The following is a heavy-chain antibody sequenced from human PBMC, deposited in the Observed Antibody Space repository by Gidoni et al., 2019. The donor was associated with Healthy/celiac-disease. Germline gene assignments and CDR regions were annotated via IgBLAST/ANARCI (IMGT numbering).Heavy chain of an antibody. V-gene: IGHV3-9*01. CDR1: GFTFDDYA. J-gene: IGHJ4*02. Sequence: EVQLVESGGGLVQPGRSLRLSCAASGFTFDDYAMHWVRQAPGKGLEWVSGISWNSGSIGYADSVKGRFTISRDNAKNSLYLQMNSLRAEDTALYYCARGAVEMATIDYFDYWGQGTLVTVSS. CDR3: ARGAVEMATIDYFDY. D-gene: IGHD5-12*01. CDR2: ISWNSGSI.